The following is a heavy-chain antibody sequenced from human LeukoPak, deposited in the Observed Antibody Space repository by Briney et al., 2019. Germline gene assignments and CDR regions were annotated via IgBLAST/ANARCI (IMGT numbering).Heavy chain of an antibody. V-gene: IGHV1-18*01. CDR2: ISAYNGNT. D-gene: IGHD5-12*01. CDR1: GYTFTSYG. CDR3: ARVLPLFKYSGCLDY. Sequence: ASVKVSFKASGYTFTSYGISWVRQAPGQGLEWMGWISAYNGNTNYEQKLQGRVTMTTDTSTSTAYMELRRLRSDDTAVYYCARVLPLFKYSGCLDYWGQGTLVTVSS. J-gene: IGHJ4*02.